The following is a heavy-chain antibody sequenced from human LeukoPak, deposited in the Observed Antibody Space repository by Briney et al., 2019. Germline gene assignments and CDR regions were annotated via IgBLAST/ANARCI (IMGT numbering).Heavy chain of an antibody. D-gene: IGHD3-9*01. J-gene: IGHJ6*03. CDR1: GYTFTGYY. Sequence: ASVKVSCKASGYTFTGYYMHWVRQAPGQGLEWMGWINPNSGGTNYAQKFQGRVTMTRDTSISTAYMELSRLRSDDTAVYYCAIGYDILTGYSGAGDYYYYMDVWGKGTTVTVSS. V-gene: IGHV1-2*02. CDR2: INPNSGGT. CDR3: AIGYDILTGYSGAGDYYYYMDV.